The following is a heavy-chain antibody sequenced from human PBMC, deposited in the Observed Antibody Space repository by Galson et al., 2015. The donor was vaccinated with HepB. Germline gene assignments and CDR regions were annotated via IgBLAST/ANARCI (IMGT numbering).Heavy chain of an antibody. CDR1: GGSFSGYY. V-gene: IGHV4-34*01. CDR2: INHSGST. D-gene: IGHD2-2*01. Sequence: SETLSLTCAVYGGSFSGYYWSWIRQPPGKGLEWIGEINHSGSTNYNPSLKSRVTISVDTSKNQFSLKLSSVTAADTAVYYCAKVGVGGYWSSISYYYYMDVWGKGTTVTVSS. J-gene: IGHJ6*03. CDR3: AKVGVGGYWSSISYYYYMDV.